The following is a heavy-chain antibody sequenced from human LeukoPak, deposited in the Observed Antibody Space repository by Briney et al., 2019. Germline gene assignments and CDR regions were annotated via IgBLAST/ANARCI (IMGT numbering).Heavy chain of an antibody. CDR3: ASSPEWELLHFDY. D-gene: IGHD1-26*01. Sequence: SETLSLTCTVSGGSISSGSYYWSWIRQPAGKGLEWIGRIYTSGSTNYNPSLKSRVTISVDTSKNQFSLKLSSVTAADTAVYYCASSPEWELLHFDYWGQGTLVTVSS. CDR1: GGSISSGSYY. J-gene: IGHJ4*02. V-gene: IGHV4-61*02. CDR2: IYTSGST.